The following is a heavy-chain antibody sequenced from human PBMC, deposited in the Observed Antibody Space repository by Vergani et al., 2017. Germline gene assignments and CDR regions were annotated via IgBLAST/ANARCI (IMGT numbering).Heavy chain of an antibody. CDR1: GYTFTGYY. D-gene: IGHD6-6*01. J-gene: IGHJ5*02. CDR3: ASSSIAPNWFDP. Sequence: QVQLLQSGSELKKPGASVRISCEASGYTFTGYYMHWVRQAPGQGLEWMGWINPNSGGTNYAQKFQGRVTMTRDTSISTAYMELSRLRSDDTAVYYCASSSIAPNWFDPWGQGTLVTVSS. CDR2: INPNSGGT. V-gene: IGHV1-2*02.